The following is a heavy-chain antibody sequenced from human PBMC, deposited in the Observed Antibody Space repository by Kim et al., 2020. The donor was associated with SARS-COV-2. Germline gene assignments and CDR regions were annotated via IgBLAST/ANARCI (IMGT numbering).Heavy chain of an antibody. Sequence: GGSLRLSCAASGFTFSSYGMHWVRQAPGKGLEWVAVISYDGSNKYYADSVKGRFTISRDNSKNTLYLQMNSLRAEDTAVYYCAKDQGDYDFWSGYSHFDYWGQGTLVTVSS. V-gene: IGHV3-30*18. CDR3: AKDQGDYDFWSGYSHFDY. CDR1: GFTFSSYG. CDR2: ISYDGSNK. D-gene: IGHD3-3*01. J-gene: IGHJ4*02.